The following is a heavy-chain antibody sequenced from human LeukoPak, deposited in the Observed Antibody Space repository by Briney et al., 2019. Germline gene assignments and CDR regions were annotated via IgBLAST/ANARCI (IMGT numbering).Heavy chain of an antibody. CDR1: GGSISSYY. CDR2: IYSSGSA. V-gene: IGHV4-4*07. CDR3: ARDCTSTTCYFRY. D-gene: IGHD2-2*01. Sequence: PSETLSLTCTVSGGSISSYYWSWIRQPAGRGLEWIGRIYSSGSANYNPSLKSRLTMSVDTSKNQFSLKLSSVTAADTAVYYCARDCTSTTCYFRYWGLGTLVTVSS. J-gene: IGHJ4*02.